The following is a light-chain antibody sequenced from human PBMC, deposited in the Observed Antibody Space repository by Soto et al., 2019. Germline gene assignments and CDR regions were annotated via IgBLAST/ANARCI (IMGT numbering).Light chain of an antibody. Sequence: QSVLTQPPSVSGAPGQRVTISCTGGSSNIGAGYDVHWYQQLPGTAPKLLIYGISNRPSGVPDRFSGSRSGTSASLAITGLQAEDEADYYCQSYDSTLSARYVFGTGTQLTVL. CDR3: QSYDSTLSARYV. V-gene: IGLV1-40*01. CDR2: GIS. J-gene: IGLJ1*01. CDR1: SSNIGAGYD.